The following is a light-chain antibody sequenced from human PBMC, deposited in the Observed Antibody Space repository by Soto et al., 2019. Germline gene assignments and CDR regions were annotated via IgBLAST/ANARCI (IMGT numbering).Light chain of an antibody. CDR1: SSDVGSYNY. CDR3: CAYVGRYTPYV. Sequence: QSALTQPRSVSGSPGQSVTISCTGSSSDVGSYNYVSWYQHHPGKAPKLMIYDVSKRPSGVPDRFSGSKSGNTASLTISGLQAEHEADYYCCAYVGRYTPYVFGTGTKLTVL. J-gene: IGLJ1*01. V-gene: IGLV2-11*01. CDR2: DVS.